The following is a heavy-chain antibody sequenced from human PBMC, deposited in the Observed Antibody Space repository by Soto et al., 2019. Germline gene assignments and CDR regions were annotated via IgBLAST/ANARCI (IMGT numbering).Heavy chain of an antibody. Sequence: SETLSLTCTVSGGSISSSSYYWGWIRQPPGKGLEWIGSIYYSGSTYYNPSFKSRVTISVHTSKNQFSLKLSSVTAADTAVYYCARHAEVATIYFDYWGQGTLVTVSS. J-gene: IGHJ4*02. V-gene: IGHV4-39*01. CDR2: IYYSGST. CDR1: GGSISSSSYY. D-gene: IGHD5-12*01. CDR3: ARHAEVATIYFDY.